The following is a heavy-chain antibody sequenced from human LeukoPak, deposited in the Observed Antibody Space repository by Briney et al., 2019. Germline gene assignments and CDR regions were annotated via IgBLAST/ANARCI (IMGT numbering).Heavy chain of an antibody. CDR1: GYSISSGYY. Sequence: SETLSLTCAVSGYSISSGYYWGWIRQPPGKGLEWIGSIYHSGSTYYNPSLKSRVTISVDTSKNQFSLKLSSVTAADTAVYYCARGLGGYDYYYYMDVWGKGTTVTVSS. V-gene: IGHV4-38-2*01. D-gene: IGHD3-16*01. CDR3: ARGLGGYDYYYYMDV. CDR2: IYHSGST. J-gene: IGHJ6*03.